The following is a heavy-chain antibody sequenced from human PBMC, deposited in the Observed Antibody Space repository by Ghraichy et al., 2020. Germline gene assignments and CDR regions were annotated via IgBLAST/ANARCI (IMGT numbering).Heavy chain of an antibody. V-gene: IGHV3-74*01. Sequence: LTCAASGFTFSSYWMHWVRQAPGKGLVWVSRINSDGSSTSYADSVKGRFTISRDNAKNTLYLQMNSLRAEDTAVYYCARETWGGNFDYWGQGTLVTVSS. CDR3: ARETWGGNFDY. CDR1: GFTFSSYW. D-gene: IGHD3-16*01. CDR2: INSDGSST. J-gene: IGHJ4*02.